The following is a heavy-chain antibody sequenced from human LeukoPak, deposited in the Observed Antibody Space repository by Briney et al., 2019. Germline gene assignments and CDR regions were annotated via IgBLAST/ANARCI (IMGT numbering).Heavy chain of an antibody. CDR2: ISHSGST. V-gene: IGHV4-34*01. Sequence: SETLSLTCAVYGGSFSGYFWSWIRQPPGKGLEWIGEISHSGSTNYNPSLKSRVTISVDTSKMQFSLKLSSVTAADTAVYYCATWYDFWSGYSKYYYYYMDVWGKGTTVTVSS. CDR1: GGSFSGYF. J-gene: IGHJ6*03. CDR3: ATWYDFWSGYSKYYYYYMDV. D-gene: IGHD3-3*01.